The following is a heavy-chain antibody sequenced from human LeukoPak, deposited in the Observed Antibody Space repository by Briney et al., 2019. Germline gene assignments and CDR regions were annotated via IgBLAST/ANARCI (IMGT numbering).Heavy chain of an antibody. CDR2: IYHSGST. D-gene: IGHD5-18*01. Sequence: SETLSLTCTVSGYSISSGYYWGWIRQPPGKVLEWSGSIYHSGSTYYNPSLKMRVTISVDTSKNQFSLKMSSVTAADKAVYYCARGSYGPGGPDYWGQGTLVTVSS. CDR1: GYSISSGYY. CDR3: ARGSYGPGGPDY. J-gene: IGHJ4*02. V-gene: IGHV4-38-2*02.